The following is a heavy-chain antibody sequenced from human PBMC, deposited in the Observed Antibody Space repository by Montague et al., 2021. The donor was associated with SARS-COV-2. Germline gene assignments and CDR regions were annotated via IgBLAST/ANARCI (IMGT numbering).Heavy chain of an antibody. CDR2: ISYDGSNK. CDR3: ARGWVLLWFGELSHDAFDI. CDR1: GFTFSSYA. J-gene: IGHJ3*02. V-gene: IGHV3-30-3*01. D-gene: IGHD3-10*01. Sequence: SLSLSCAASGFTFSSYAMHWVRQAPGKGLEWVAVISYDGSNKYYADSVKGRFTISRDNSKNTLYLQMNSLRAEDTAVYYCARGWVLLWFGELSHDAFDIWGQGTMVTVSS.